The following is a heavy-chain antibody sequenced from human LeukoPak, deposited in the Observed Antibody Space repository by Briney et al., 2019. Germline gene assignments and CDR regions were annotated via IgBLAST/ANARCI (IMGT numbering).Heavy chain of an antibody. J-gene: IGHJ4*02. CDR1: GFTFGPYA. V-gene: IGHV3-48*04. CDR3: ARDADGNTDH. CDR2: ISWDSSTI. Sequence: GGSLRLSCAASGFTFGPYAMNWVRLAPGKGLQWVAYISWDSSTIHYSDSVRGRFTISRDNTKNSLYLQMNSLRVEDTAVYYCARDADGNTDHWGQGTLVTVSS.